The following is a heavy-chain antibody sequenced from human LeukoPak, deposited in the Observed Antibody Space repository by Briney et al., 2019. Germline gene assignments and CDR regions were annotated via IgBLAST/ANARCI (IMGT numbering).Heavy chain of an antibody. J-gene: IGHJ4*02. D-gene: IGHD3-22*01. CDR3: ARIGRGAAYYDSSGYNY. V-gene: IGHV1-46*01. CDR2: INPSGGST. Sequence: GASVKVSCKASGYTFTRHYMHWVRQAPGQGLEWMGIINPSGGSTSYAQKFQGRVTMTRDMSTSTVYMELSSLRSEDTAVYYCARIGRGAAYYDSSGYNYWGQGTLVTVSS. CDR1: GYTFTRHY.